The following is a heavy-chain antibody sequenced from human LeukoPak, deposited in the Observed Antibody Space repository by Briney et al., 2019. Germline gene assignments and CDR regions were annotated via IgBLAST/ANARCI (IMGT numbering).Heavy chain of an antibody. V-gene: IGHV1-69*05. CDR1: GGTFSSYA. CDR2: IIPIFGTA. CDR3: ASLKNYYDSSGYLVTDAFDI. D-gene: IGHD3-22*01. Sequence: ASVKVSCKASGGTFSSYAISWVRQAPGQGLEWMGGIIPIFGTANYAQKLQGRVAMTTDTSTSTAYMGLRSLKSDDTAVYYCASLKNYYDSSGYLVTDAFDIWGQGTMVTVSS. J-gene: IGHJ3*02.